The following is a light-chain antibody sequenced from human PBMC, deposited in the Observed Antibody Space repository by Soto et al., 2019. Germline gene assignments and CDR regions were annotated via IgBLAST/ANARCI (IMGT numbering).Light chain of an antibody. CDR2: GAS. Sequence: EIVLTQSPAILSVSPGDRATLSGRAGQSVSNNLAWYQQKPGQTPRLVIYGASNRATGVPARFSGSGSGTDFTLTISSLQSEDFAVYYCLQYDDWHRTFGQGTKV. V-gene: IGKV3-15*01. CDR3: LQYDDWHRT. CDR1: QSVSNN. J-gene: IGKJ1*01.